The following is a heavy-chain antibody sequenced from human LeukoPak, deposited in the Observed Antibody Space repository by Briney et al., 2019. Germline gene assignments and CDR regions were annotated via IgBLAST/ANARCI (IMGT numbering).Heavy chain of an antibody. D-gene: IGHD1-1*01. CDR2: IRDDVSDK. CDR1: GFTLSSYW. Sequence: GGSLRLSCAPSGFTLSSYWMTWVRQAPGKGMDWVANIRDDVSDKNYVDFVKGRLTLSRENAQKPLLLQMDSMRVEDTAVYYWVRHTRRYPGDYWGQGTLVTVST. J-gene: IGHJ4*02. V-gene: IGHV3-7*01. CDR3: VRHTRRYPGDY.